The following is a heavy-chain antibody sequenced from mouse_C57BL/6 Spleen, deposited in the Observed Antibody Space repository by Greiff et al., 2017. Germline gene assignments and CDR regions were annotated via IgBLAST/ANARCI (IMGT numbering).Heavy chain of an antibody. CDR1: GYTFTSYD. CDR2: IYPRDGST. D-gene: IGHD4-1*01. J-gene: IGHJ1*03. CDR3: ARNCDDDYLYFDV. Sequence: QVQLKESGPELVKPGASVKLSCKASGYTFTSYDINWVKQRPGQGLEWIGWIYPRDGSTKYNEKFKGKATLTVDTSSSTAYMELHSLTSEDSAVLFCARNCDDDYLYFDVWGTGTTGTVCS. V-gene: IGHV1-85*01.